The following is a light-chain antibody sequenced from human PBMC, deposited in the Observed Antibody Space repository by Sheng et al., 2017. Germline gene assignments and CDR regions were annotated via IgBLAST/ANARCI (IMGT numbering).Light chain of an antibody. Sequence: NFMLTQPHSVSESPGKTLTISCTRSSGRIDSNYVQWYQQRPGSSPTTVIYEDIQRPSRVPPDRFXGSIDRSSNSASLTISGLKPEDEGDYYCQSYDSSNLVIFGGGTRLTVL. CDR2: EDI. CDR3: QSYDSSNLVI. V-gene: IGLV6-57*01. CDR1: SGRIDSNY. J-gene: IGLJ2*01.